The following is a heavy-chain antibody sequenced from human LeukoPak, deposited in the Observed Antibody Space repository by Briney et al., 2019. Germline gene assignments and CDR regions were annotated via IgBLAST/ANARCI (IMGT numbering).Heavy chain of an antibody. D-gene: IGHD3-22*01. CDR2: INHSGST. CDR3: ARHRKRSGGYFGSGHDGFDI. CDR1: GGSFSGYY. J-gene: IGHJ3*02. Sequence: SETLSLTCAVYGGSFSGYYWSWIRQPPGKGLEWVGEINHSGSTNYIPSLESRVTLSLDTSKNQFSLNLNSMTAADTAVYYCARHRKRSGGYFGSGHDGFDIWGQGTMVTVSS. V-gene: IGHV4-34*01.